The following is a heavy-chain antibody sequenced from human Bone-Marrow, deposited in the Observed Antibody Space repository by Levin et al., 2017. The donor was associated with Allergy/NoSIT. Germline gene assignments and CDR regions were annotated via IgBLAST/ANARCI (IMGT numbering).Heavy chain of an antibody. Sequence: GGSLRLSCAASGFTLSSHWMHWVRQAPGKGLVWVSRISGDGTRTSYADSVRGRFTISSDKAKSTLYLQINSLRVEDTAVYYCTRRAREVWFGDDDYFDHWGQGILVTVSS. D-gene: IGHD3-10*01. CDR3: TRRAREVWFGDDDYFDH. CDR2: ISGDGTRT. CDR1: GFTLSSHW. V-gene: IGHV3-74*01. J-gene: IGHJ4*02.